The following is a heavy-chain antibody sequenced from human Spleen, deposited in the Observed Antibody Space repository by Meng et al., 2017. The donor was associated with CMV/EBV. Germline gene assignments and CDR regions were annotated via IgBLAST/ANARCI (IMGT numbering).Heavy chain of an antibody. D-gene: IGHD2-21*01. V-gene: IGHV4-39*07. CDR1: GGSIATTADY. J-gene: IGHJ2*01. CDR2: IYYSGNS. Sequence: SETLSLTCSVSGGSIATTADYWGWIRQSPGKGLEWIGSIYYSGNSFYNPSLKSRVSISVDTSKNQFSLKLTSVTAADTALYFCARLHCGGDCYPPSLWGRGTLVTVSS. CDR3: ARLHCGGDCYPPSL.